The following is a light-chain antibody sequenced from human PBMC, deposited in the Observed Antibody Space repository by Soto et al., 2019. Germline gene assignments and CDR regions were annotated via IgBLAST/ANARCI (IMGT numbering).Light chain of an antibody. CDR3: SSYTSSSTYV. CDR2: EVS. J-gene: IGLJ1*01. V-gene: IGLV2-14*01. CDR1: SSDVGGYNY. Sequence: QSVLTQPASVSGSPGQSITISCTGTSSDVGGYNYVSWYQQHPGKAPKLMIYEVSNRPSGVSNRFSGSKSGNTASLTISGLPADDEADYYCSSYTSSSTYVFGAGTKLTVL.